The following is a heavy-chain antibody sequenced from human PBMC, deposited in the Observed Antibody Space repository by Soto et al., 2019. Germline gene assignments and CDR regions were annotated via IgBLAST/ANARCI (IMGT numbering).Heavy chain of an antibody. Sequence: GGSLRLSCAASGFTFGTTDMSWVRQAPGKGLEWVSTIVGSGGITYYADAVKGRFTISRDNSRNTVYLQMNSLRGDDTALYYCVKRAGWFNTWGQGXLVTVYS. CDR1: GFTFGTTD. CDR3: VKRAGWFNT. J-gene: IGHJ5*02. CDR2: IVGSGGIT. V-gene: IGHV3-23*01.